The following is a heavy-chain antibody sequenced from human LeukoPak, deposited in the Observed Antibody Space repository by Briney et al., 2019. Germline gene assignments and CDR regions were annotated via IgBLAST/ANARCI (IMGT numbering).Heavy chain of an antibody. CDR1: GFTFSSYS. Sequence: GGSLRLSCAASGFTFSSYSMNWVRQAPGKGLEWVGRIKAKTGGGTADYTTPVKGRFVISRDDSKNTLYLQMNSLNTEDAAVYFCTTEGFTYGFHAFDLWGQGTMVTVSS. CDR2: IKAKTGGGTA. J-gene: IGHJ3*01. D-gene: IGHD3/OR15-3a*01. V-gene: IGHV3-15*01. CDR3: TTEGFTYGFHAFDL.